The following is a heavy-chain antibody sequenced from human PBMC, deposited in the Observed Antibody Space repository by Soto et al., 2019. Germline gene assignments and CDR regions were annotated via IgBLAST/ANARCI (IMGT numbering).Heavy chain of an antibody. CDR2: IIPIFGTA. CDR3: ARATLGYCSGGSCYHTEPYYYYYGMDV. CDR1: GGTFSSYA. Sequence: VKVSCXASGGTFSSYAISWVRQAPGQGLEWMGGIIPIFGTANYAQKFQGRVTITADKSTSTAYMELSSLRSEDTAVYYCARATLGYCSGGSCYHTEPYYYYYGMDVWGQGTTVTVS. J-gene: IGHJ6*02. D-gene: IGHD2-15*01. V-gene: IGHV1-69*13.